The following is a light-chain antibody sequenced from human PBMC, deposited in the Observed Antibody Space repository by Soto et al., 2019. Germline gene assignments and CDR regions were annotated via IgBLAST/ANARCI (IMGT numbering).Light chain of an antibody. CDR2: EVS. CDR3: CSYAGSSTFPYV. V-gene: IGLV2-23*02. Sequence: SVLTQPASVSGSPGQSITISCTGTSSDVGSYNLVSWYQHHPGKAPKLMIYEVSKRPSGVSNRFSGSKSGNTASLTISGLQAEDEADYYCCSYAGSSTFPYVFGTGTKSPS. J-gene: IGLJ1*01. CDR1: SSDVGSYNL.